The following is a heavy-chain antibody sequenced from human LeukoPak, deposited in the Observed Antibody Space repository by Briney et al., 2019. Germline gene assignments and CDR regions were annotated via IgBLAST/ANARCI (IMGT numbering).Heavy chain of an antibody. CDR1: GGSISSGDYY. Sequence: SETLSLTCTVSGGSISSGDYYWSWIRQPPGKGLEWIGYLYYSGSTYYNPSLKSRVTISVDTSKNQFSLKLSSVTAADTAVYYCARDPRAPYYDILTGYHAFDIWGQGTMVTVSS. CDR2: LYYSGST. V-gene: IGHV4-30-4*01. D-gene: IGHD3-9*01. CDR3: ARDPRAPYYDILTGYHAFDI. J-gene: IGHJ3*02.